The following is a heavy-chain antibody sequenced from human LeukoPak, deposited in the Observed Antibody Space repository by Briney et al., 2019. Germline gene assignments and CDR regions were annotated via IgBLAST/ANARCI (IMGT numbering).Heavy chain of an antibody. CDR1: GFTFSDYY. D-gene: IGHD3-22*01. CDR2: ISSSGSTI. Sequence: PGGSLRLSCAASGFTFSDYYMSWIRQAPGKGLEWVSYISSSGSTIYYADSVKGRFTISRDNAKSSLYLQMNSLRVDDTAVYYCARDPGYDSSGYYRDWYFDLWGRGTLVTVSS. V-gene: IGHV3-11*04. CDR3: ARDPGYDSSGYYRDWYFDL. J-gene: IGHJ2*01.